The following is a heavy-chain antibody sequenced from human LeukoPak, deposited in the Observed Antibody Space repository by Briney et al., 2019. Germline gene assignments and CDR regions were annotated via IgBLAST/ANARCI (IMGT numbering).Heavy chain of an antibody. D-gene: IGHD4-17*01. CDR1: GISSSTYA. J-gene: IGHJ4*02. CDR2: ISGSGERT. CDR3: AKGHSDYGTGFDC. V-gene: IGHV3-23*01. Sequence: GGSLRLSCAASGISSSTYAMRGVRDAPGEGRECVSTISGSGERTCYADSVKGRFTISRDNSKNTLYLQMNSLRADDTALFYCAKGHSDYGTGFDCWGQGALVTVSS.